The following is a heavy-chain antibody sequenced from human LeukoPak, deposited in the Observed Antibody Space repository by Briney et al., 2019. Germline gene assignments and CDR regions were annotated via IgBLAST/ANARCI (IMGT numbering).Heavy chain of an antibody. Sequence: GGSLRLSCAASGFTFSSYAMSWVRQAPGKGLEWVSANSGSGGSTYYADSVKGRFTISRDNSKNTLYLQMNSLRAEDTAVYYCAKVYYYGSGSSTFDYWGQGTLVTVSS. V-gene: IGHV3-23*01. CDR3: AKVYYYGSGSSTFDY. CDR1: GFTFSSYA. CDR2: NSGSGGST. D-gene: IGHD3-10*01. J-gene: IGHJ4*02.